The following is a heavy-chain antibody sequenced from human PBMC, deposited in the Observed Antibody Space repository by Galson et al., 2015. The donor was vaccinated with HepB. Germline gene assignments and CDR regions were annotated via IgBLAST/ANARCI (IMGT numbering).Heavy chain of an antibody. J-gene: IGHJ4*02. V-gene: IGHV3-23*01. D-gene: IGHD3-22*01. CDR3: AKFMVTYYYDSSGYYYGAFDY. CDR1: GFTFSTYA. CDR2: ISGSSGST. Sequence: SLRLSCAASGFTFSTYAMSWVRQAPGKGLEWVSAISGSSGSTYYADSVKGRFTISRDNSKNTLYLQMNSLRAEDTAVYYCAKFMVTYYYDSSGYYYGAFDYWGQGTLVTVSS.